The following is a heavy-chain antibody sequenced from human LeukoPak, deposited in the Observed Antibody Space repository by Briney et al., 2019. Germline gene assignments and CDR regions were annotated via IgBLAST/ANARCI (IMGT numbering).Heavy chain of an antibody. CDR2: INPNSGGT. V-gene: IGHV1-2*02. CDR1: GYTFTGYY. Sequence: GASVKVSCKASGYTFTGYYMHWVRQAPGQGLEWMGWINPNSGGTNYAQKFQGRVTMTRDTSISTAYMELSRLRSDDTAVYYCARGRVKVDSSGCLPDYWGQGPLVTVSS. CDR3: ARGRVKVDSSGCLPDY. D-gene: IGHD3-22*01. J-gene: IGHJ4*02.